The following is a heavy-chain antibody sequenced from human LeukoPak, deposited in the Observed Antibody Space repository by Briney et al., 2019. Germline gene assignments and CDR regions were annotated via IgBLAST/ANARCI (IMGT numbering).Heavy chain of an antibody. CDR3: ARDRPYSGSYYYYYGVDV. CDR2: ISAYNGNT. Sequence: ASVKVSCKASGYTFTSYGISWVRQAPGQGLEWMGWISAYNGNTNYAQKLQGRVTMTTDTSTSTAYMELRSLRSDDTAVYYCARDRPYSGSYYYYYGVDVWGQGTTVTVSS. D-gene: IGHD1-26*01. CDR1: GYTFTSYG. V-gene: IGHV1-18*01. J-gene: IGHJ6*02.